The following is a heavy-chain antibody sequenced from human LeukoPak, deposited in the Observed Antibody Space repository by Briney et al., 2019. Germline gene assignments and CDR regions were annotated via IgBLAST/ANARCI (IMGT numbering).Heavy chain of an antibody. CDR1: GYSFTSYW. V-gene: IGHV5-51*01. CDR2: NYPGDSDT. Sequence: GESLKISCKGSGYSFTSYWIGWVRQMPGKGLERVGINYPGDSDTRYSPSFQGQVTISADKSISTAYLQWSSLKASDTAMYYCARHVETYYDFWSGWDYWGQGTLVTVSS. J-gene: IGHJ4*02. CDR3: ARHVETYYDFWSGWDY. D-gene: IGHD3-3*01.